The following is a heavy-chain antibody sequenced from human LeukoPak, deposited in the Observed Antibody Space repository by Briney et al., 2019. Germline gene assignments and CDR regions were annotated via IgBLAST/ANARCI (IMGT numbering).Heavy chain of an antibody. V-gene: IGHV3-53*01. J-gene: IGHJ6*02. D-gene: IGHD6-13*01. CDR1: GFTVSSNY. CDR2: IYSGGST. CDR3: ATYHQGYSSSWYLGYYYYYGMDV. Sequence: QAGGSLRLSCAASGFTVSSNYMSWVRQAPGKGLEWVSVIYSGGSTYYADSVKGRFTISRDNSKNTPYLQMNSLRAEDTAVYYCATYHQGYSSSWYLGYYYYYGMDVWGQGTTVTVSS.